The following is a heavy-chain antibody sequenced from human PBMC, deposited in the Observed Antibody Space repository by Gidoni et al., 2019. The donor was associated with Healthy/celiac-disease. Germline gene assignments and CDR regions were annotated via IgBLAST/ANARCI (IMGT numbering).Heavy chain of an antibody. V-gene: IGHV3-33*01. CDR3: ATAYYYDSSGYTLDY. Sequence: QVQLVESGGGVVQPGMSLRPSCAASGFTFRSYGMHWVRQAPGKGLEWVAVIWYDGSNKYYADSVKGRFTISRDNSKNTLYLQMNSLRAEDTAVYYCATAYYYDSSGYTLDYWGQGTLVTVSS. CDR1: GFTFRSYG. D-gene: IGHD3-22*01. J-gene: IGHJ4*02. CDR2: IWYDGSNK.